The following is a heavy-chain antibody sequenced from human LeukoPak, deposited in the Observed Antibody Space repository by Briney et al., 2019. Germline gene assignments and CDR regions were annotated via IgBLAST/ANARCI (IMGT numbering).Heavy chain of an antibody. CDR1: GFTFSSYG. CDR2: ISYDGSNK. CDR3: ASLVATISPDFDY. V-gene: IGHV3-30*03. J-gene: IGHJ4*02. D-gene: IGHD5-12*01. Sequence: PGGSLRLSCAASGFTFSSYGMHWVRQAPGKGLEWVTVISYDGSNKYYADSVRGRFTISRDNSKNTLYLQMNSLRAEDTAVYYCASLVATISPDFDYWGQGTLVTVSS.